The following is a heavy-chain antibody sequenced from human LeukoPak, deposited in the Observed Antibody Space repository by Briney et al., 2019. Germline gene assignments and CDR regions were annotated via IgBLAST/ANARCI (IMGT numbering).Heavy chain of an antibody. Sequence: GGSLRLSCTASGFAFDEHGMSWVRQVPGKGLEWGSGINWSGGSTGYADPLRGRFTISRDNAKNSLYLQMDSLRAEDTALYYCARAPITSPFYFGYWGQGTLVTVSS. V-gene: IGHV3-20*04. CDR3: ARAPITSPFYFGY. J-gene: IGHJ4*02. D-gene: IGHD2-2*01. CDR1: GFAFDEHG. CDR2: INWSGGST.